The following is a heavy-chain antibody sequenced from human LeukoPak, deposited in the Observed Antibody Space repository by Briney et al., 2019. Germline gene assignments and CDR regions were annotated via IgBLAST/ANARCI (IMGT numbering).Heavy chain of an antibody. CDR2: IYPDVADA. CDR3: PRDYGDYRSSFATWSAP. Sequence: GGPLQISCKASGSHFINYWIAWVRQLPGKGLEGMGIIYPDVADARYSPSFQGQVTIPADKSISTPYLQWNSLKASDTAMYYCPRDYGDYRSSFATWSAPWGQGTLVTVSS. V-gene: IGHV5-51*01. J-gene: IGHJ5*02. CDR1: GSHFINYW. D-gene: IGHD6-13*01.